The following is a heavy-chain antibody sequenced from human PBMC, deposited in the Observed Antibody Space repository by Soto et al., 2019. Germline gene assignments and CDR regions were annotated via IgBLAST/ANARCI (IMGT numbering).Heavy chain of an antibody. V-gene: IGHV3-33*01. CDR2: IWYDGSNK. D-gene: IGHD6-13*01. Sequence: PGGSLRLSCAASGFTFSSYGMHWVRQAPGKGLEWVAVIWYDGSNKYYADSVKGRFTISRDNSKNTLYLQMNSLRAEDTAVYYCARDKTNRIAAGGSLVYWGQGTLVTVSS. CDR1: GFTFSSYG. CDR3: ARDKTNRIAAGGSLVY. J-gene: IGHJ4*02.